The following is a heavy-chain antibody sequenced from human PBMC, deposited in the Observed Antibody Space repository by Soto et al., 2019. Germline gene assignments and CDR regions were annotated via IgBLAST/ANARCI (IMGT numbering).Heavy chain of an antibody. J-gene: IGHJ6*03. CDR1: GYTFTSYD. D-gene: IGHD2-2*01. CDR2: MNPNSGNT. Sequence: QVQLVQSGAEVKKPGASVKVYCKASGYTFTSYDINWVRQATGQGLEWMGWMNPNSGNTGYAQKFQGRVTMTRNTSISTAYMELSSLRSEDTAVDYCARGTRGSTPYYYYYMDVWGKGTTVTVSS. CDR3: ARGTRGSTPYYYYYMDV. V-gene: IGHV1-8*01.